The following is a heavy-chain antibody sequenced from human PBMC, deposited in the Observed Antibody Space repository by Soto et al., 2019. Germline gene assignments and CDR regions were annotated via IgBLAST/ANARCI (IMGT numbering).Heavy chain of an antibody. CDR2: IYHSGST. CDR1: GGSISSSNW. V-gene: IGHV4-4*02. J-gene: IGHJ4*02. Sequence: PSETLSLTCAVSGGSISSSNWWSWVRQPPGKGLEWIGEIYHSGSTNYNPSLKSRVTISVDKSKNQFSLKLSSVTAADTAVYYCARVDDYGDYRTFDYWGQGTLVTVSS. CDR3: ARVDDYGDYRTFDY. D-gene: IGHD4-17*01.